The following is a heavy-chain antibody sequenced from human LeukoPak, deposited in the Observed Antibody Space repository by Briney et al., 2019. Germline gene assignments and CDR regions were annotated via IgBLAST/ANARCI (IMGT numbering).Heavy chain of an antibody. J-gene: IGHJ5*02. V-gene: IGHV1-24*01. CDR1: GYTLTELS. D-gene: IGHD3-10*01. Sequence: ASVKVSCKVSGYTLTELSMHWVRQAPGKGLEWMGGFDPEDGETIYAQKFQGRVTMTEDTSTDTAYMELSSLRSEDTAVYYCATGVYGSGANWFDPWGKGTLVTVSS. CDR3: ATGVYGSGANWFDP. CDR2: FDPEDGET.